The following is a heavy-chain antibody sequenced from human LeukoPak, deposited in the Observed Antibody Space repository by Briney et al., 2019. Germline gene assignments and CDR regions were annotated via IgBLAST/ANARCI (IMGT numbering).Heavy chain of an antibody. Sequence: GGSLRLSCAASGFTFSSYWMTWVRQAPGKGLEWVANIKQDGSEKYYVDSVKGRFTISRDNAKNSLYLQMNSPRAEDTAVYYCARFTYYYGSGSYSPFDYWGQGTLVTVSS. CDR2: IKQDGSEK. CDR1: GFTFSSYW. V-gene: IGHV3-7*01. J-gene: IGHJ4*02. CDR3: ARFTYYYGSGSYSPFDY. D-gene: IGHD3-10*01.